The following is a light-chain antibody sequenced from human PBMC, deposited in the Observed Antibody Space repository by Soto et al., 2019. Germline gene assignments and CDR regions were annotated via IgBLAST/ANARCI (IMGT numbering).Light chain of an antibody. CDR2: ELS. CDR3: SSYVTGNNLI. CDR1: SRDVGGHDY. Sequence: QSALTQPPSASGSPGQSGTISCTGTSRDVGGHDYVSWYQQHPGKAPKLMIYELSKRPSGVPDRFSGSKSGNTASLTVSGLQAEDEAAYYCSSYVTGNNLIFGGGTKLTVL. V-gene: IGLV2-8*01. J-gene: IGLJ2*01.